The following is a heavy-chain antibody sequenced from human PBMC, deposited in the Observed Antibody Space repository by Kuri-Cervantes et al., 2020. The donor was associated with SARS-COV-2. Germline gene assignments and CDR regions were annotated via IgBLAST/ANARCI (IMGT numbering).Heavy chain of an antibody. CDR3: VRDPNCSAGNCYFDY. CDR1: AYTFTSYG. Sequence: ASVKVSCNASAYTFTSYGISWVRQAPGQELEWMAWIDCYNGRTEYARTLQGRLTVTTDASTSTAYMELRSLRSDDTAVYYCVRDPNCSAGNCYFDYWGQGTQVTVSS. J-gene: IGHJ4*02. CDR2: IDCYNGRT. V-gene: IGHV1-18*01. D-gene: IGHD2-15*01.